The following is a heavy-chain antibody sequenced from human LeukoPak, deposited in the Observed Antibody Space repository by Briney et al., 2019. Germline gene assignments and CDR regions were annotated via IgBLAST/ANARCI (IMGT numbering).Heavy chain of an antibody. CDR1: GYPISSGYY. CDR3: ARVLYQLQVQINAFDI. D-gene: IGHD6-6*01. J-gene: IGHJ3*02. CDR2: IYHSGST. Sequence: SETLSLTCTVSGYPISSGYYWGWIRQPPGKGLEWIGSIYHSGSTYYNPSLKSRVTISVDTSKNQFSLKLSSVTAADTAVYYCARVLYQLQVQINAFDIWGQGTVVTVSS. V-gene: IGHV4-38-2*02.